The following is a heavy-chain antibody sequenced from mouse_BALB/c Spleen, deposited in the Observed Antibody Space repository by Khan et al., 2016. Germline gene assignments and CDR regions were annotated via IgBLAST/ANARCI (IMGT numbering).Heavy chain of an antibody. D-gene: IGHD2-14*01. J-gene: IGHJ2*01. V-gene: IGHV7-3*02. CDR2: ISNKADGYTK. CDR1: GFTFTDYY. Sequence: EVELVESGGGLVQPGGSLRLSCATSGFTFTDYYMSWVRQPPGKALEWLGFISNKADGYTKEYSSYVRGRFTISRDNSPSILYLHMKTLRAEDSATIYCARNEYRYVFDYWGRGTTPTVSS. CDR3: ARNEYRYVFDY.